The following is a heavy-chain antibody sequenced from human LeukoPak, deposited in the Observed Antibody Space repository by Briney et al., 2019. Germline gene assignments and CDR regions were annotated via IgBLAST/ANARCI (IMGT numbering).Heavy chain of an antibody. V-gene: IGHV3-7*01. CDR2: IKQDGSEK. Sequence: GGSLRLSCAASGFTFSSYWMSWVRQAPGKGLEWVANIKQDGSEKYYVDSVKGRFTISRDNAKNSLYLQMNSLRAEDTAVYYCAKDRSYDILTGYYDYYYYMDVWGKGTTVTISS. CDR1: GFTFSSYW. CDR3: AKDRSYDILTGYYDYYYYMDV. D-gene: IGHD3-9*01. J-gene: IGHJ6*03.